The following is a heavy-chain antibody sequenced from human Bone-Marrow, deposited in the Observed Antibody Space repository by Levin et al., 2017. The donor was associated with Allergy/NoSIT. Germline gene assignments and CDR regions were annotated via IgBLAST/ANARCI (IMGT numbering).Heavy chain of an antibody. Sequence: SETLSLTCTVSGGSISSYYWSWIRQPPGKGLEWIGYIYYSGSTNYNPSLKSRVTISVDTSKNQFSLKLSSVTAADTAVYYCARMRRYIVVVPAARKLESYYYYYGMDVWGQGTTVTVSS. CDR2: IYYSGST. CDR1: GGSISSYY. J-gene: IGHJ6*02. CDR3: ARMRRYIVVVPAARKLESYYYYYGMDV. D-gene: IGHD2-2*01. V-gene: IGHV4-59*08.